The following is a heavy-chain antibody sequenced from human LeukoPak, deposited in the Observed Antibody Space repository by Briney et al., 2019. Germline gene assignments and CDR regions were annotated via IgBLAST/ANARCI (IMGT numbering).Heavy chain of an antibody. Sequence: SETLSLTCALWGRSISIYYGLCLPQPPGKALEWCGYIYNSGSTNHNPSLRSRVPISVDASKKQFSLKLNSVSATDAAVYFCASQNILTEGEAFDIWGQGTLVTVSS. CDR1: GRSISIYY. D-gene: IGHD3-9*01. J-gene: IGHJ3*02. CDR2: IYNSGST. CDR3: ASQNILTEGEAFDI. V-gene: IGHV4-59*08.